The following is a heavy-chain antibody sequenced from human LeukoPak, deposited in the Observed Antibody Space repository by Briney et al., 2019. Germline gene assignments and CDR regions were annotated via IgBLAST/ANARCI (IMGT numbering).Heavy chain of an antibody. V-gene: IGHV4-4*07. CDR3: ARDMNSSWYYYYYYMDV. CDR2: IYTSGST. J-gene: IGHJ6*03. D-gene: IGHD6-13*01. Sequence: PSETLSLTCTVSGGSISSYYWSWIRQPAGKRLEWIGRIYTSGSTNYNPSLKSRVTMSVDTSKNQFSLKLSSVTAADTAVYYCARDMNSSWYYYYYYMDVWGKGTTVTVSS. CDR1: GGSISSYY.